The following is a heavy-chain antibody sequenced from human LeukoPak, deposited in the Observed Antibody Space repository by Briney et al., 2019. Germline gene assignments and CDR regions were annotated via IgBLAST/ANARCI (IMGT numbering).Heavy chain of an antibody. D-gene: IGHD5-24*01. CDR3: ARDLGGWLQSHAFDV. CDR1: GFTFSNYW. Sequence: GGSLRLSCAASGFTFSNYWMHWVRQAPGEGLVWVSRIAGDGSGTTYADSVKGRFAIYRDNTKNTLYLQMDSLRTEDTAVYYCARDLGGWLQSHAFDVWGQGTMVTVSS. CDR2: IAGDGSGT. J-gene: IGHJ3*01. V-gene: IGHV3-74*03.